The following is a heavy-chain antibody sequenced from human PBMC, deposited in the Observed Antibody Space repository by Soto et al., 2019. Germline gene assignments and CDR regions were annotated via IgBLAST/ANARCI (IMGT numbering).Heavy chain of an antibody. Sequence: SETLSLTCTVSGGSISSYYWSWIRQPPGKGLEWIGYIYYSGSTNYNPSLKSRVTISVDTSKDQFSLKLSSVTAADTAVYYCAFSRCYAHRYLHAFPTQRSSDL. CDR1: GGSISSYY. CDR2: IYYSGST. V-gene: IGHV4-59*01. J-gene: IGHJ2*01. D-gene: IGHD2-2*01. CDR3: AFSRCYAHRYLHAFPTQRSSDL.